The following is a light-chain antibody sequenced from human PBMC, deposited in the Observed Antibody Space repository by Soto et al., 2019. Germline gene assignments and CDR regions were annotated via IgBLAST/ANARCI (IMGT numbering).Light chain of an antibody. CDR1: NSNIGSRT. CDR3: AAWDDSLNVV. V-gene: IGLV1-44*01. Sequence: QLVLTQPPSASGTPGQRVTISCSGSNSNIGSRTVNWYQQLPGTASKLLMSGNNQRPSGVPDRFSGSKSGASASLAINGLQSEDEADYYCAAWDDSLNVVFGGGTKVTVL. J-gene: IGLJ2*01. CDR2: GNN.